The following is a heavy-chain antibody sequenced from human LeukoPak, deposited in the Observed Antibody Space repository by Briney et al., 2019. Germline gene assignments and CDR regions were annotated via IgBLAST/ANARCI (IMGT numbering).Heavy chain of an antibody. CDR3: ARDFGSGVFDP. CDR1: GDSFGTYG. CDR2: FNPIFGSA. J-gene: IGHJ5*02. D-gene: IGHD3-10*01. V-gene: IGHV1-69*05. Sequence: ASVKVSCKASGDSFGTYGITWVRQAPREGLEWMGGFNPIFGSAQYAQKFQGRVTITMDVSARTVYMELSSLRSEDTTIYYCARDFGSGVFDPWGQGTLVTVSS.